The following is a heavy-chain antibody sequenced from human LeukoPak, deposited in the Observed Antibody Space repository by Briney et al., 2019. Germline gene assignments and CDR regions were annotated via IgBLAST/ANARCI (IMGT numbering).Heavy chain of an antibody. J-gene: IGHJ3*02. D-gene: IGHD6-19*01. Sequence: SETLSLTCNVSGGSISSGGYYWSWIRQHPGKGLESIGYIYYSGSTNYNPSLKSRVTISVDTSKNQFSLKLSSVTAADTAVYYCARFMDHIAVAGDDAFDIWGQGTMVTVSS. CDR3: ARFMDHIAVAGDDAFDI. V-gene: IGHV4-61*08. CDR2: IYYSGST. CDR1: GGSISSGGYY.